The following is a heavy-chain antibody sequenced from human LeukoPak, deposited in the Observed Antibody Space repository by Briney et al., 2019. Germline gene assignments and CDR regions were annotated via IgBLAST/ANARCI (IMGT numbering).Heavy chain of an antibody. J-gene: IGHJ3*02. Sequence: GGSLRLSCAASGFTVSSNYMSWVRQAPGKGLEWGSVIYSGGSTYYADSGKGRFTISRDNSKHTLYLQMNSLRAEDTAVYYCARSAVWFGGGGAFDIWGQGTMVTVSS. D-gene: IGHD3-10*01. V-gene: IGHV3-66*01. CDR1: GFTVSSNY. CDR3: ARSAVWFGGGGAFDI. CDR2: IYSGGST.